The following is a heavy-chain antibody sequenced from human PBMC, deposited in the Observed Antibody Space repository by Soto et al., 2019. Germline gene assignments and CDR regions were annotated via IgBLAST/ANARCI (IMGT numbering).Heavy chain of an antibody. CDR2: ISSSSSTI. CDR1: GFTFSSYS. CDR3: ARVPDYYDSRGLRFDP. J-gene: IGHJ5*02. D-gene: IGHD3-22*01. Sequence: EVQLVESGGGLVQPGGSLRLSCAASGFTFSSYSMNWVRQAPGKGLEWVSYISSSSSTIYYADSVKGRFTISRDNAKNSLYLQMNSLRDEDTAVYYCARVPDYYDSRGLRFDPWGQGTLVTVSS. V-gene: IGHV3-48*02.